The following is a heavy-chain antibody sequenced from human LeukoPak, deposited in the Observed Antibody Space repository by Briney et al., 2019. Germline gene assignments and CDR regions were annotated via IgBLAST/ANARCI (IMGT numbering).Heavy chain of an antibody. V-gene: IGHV3-30*04. CDR1: GFTFSSYA. CDR3: AKDPGFDP. CDR2: ISYDGSNK. J-gene: IGHJ5*02. Sequence: GGSLRLSCTASGFTFSSYAMHWVRQAPGKGLEWVAVISYDGSNKYYADSVKGRFTISRDNSKNTLYLQMNSLRAEDTAVYYCAKDPGFDPWGQGTLVTVSS.